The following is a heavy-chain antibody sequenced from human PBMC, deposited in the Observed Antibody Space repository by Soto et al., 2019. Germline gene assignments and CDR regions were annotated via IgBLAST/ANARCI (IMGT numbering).Heavy chain of an antibody. V-gene: IGHV3-48*01. J-gene: IGHJ6*03. D-gene: IGHD7-27*01. CDR2: ISSSSSVI. Sequence: EVQLVESGGGLVQPGGSLRLSCATSGFILSDCAMNWVRQAPGKGLEWVSYISSSSSVIDYADSVKGRFTVSRANAMNSLYLQMNSLRAEDTAVYYCARDLSWGSNWYYYMDVWGKGTTVTVSS. CDR1: GFILSDCA. CDR3: ARDLSWGSNWYYYMDV.